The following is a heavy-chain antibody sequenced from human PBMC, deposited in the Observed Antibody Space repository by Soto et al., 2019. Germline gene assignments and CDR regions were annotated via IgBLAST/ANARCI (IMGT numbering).Heavy chain of an antibody. V-gene: IGHV3-33*01. CDR1: GFTFSSYG. Sequence: GGSLRLSCAASGFTFSSYGMHWVRQAPGKGLEWVAVIWYDGSNKYYADSVKGRFTISRDNSKNTLYLQMNSLRAEDTAVYYCARDRSFRSGKLDYWGQGTLDTVSS. J-gene: IGHJ4*02. D-gene: IGHD3-10*01. CDR2: IWYDGSNK. CDR3: ARDRSFRSGKLDY.